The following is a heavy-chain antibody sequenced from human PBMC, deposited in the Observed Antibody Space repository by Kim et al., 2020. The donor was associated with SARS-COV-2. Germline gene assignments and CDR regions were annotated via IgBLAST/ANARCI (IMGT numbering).Heavy chain of an antibody. CDR3: AREIALAGCDY. V-gene: IGHV7-4-1*02. Sequence: PTYAQGFTGRFVFSLDTSVSTAYLQISSLKAEDTAVYYCAREIALAGCDYWGQGTLVTVSS. J-gene: IGHJ4*02. D-gene: IGHD6-19*01. CDR2: P.